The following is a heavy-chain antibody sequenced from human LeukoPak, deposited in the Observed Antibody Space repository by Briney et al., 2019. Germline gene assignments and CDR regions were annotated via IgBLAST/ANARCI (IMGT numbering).Heavy chain of an antibody. V-gene: IGHV3-64*04. J-gene: IGHJ4*02. CDR3: ATQPCSGGRCYLLH. D-gene: IGHD2-15*01. Sequence: GGSLRLSCSASGFTFSSYAMHWVRQAPGKGLEYVSAISSNGGSTYYADSVKGRFTISRDNSKNTLYLQLNSPRAEDTAVYYCATQPCSGGRCYLLHWGQGTLVTVSS. CDR2: ISSNGGST. CDR1: GFTFSSYA.